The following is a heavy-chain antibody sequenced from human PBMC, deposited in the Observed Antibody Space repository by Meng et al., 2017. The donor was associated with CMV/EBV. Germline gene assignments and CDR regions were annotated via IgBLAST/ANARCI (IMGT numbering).Heavy chain of an antibody. CDR2: ISGSGGST. CDR3: AKGNHDILTDYYYYYGMDV. J-gene: IGHJ6*02. Sequence: GESLKISCAASGFTFSSYAMSWVRQAPGKGLEWVSAISGSGGSTYYADSVKGRFTISRDNSKNTLYLQMNSLRAEDTAVYYCAKGNHDILTDYYYYYGMDVWGQGTTVTVSS. CDR1: GFTFSSYA. V-gene: IGHV3-23*01. D-gene: IGHD3-9*01.